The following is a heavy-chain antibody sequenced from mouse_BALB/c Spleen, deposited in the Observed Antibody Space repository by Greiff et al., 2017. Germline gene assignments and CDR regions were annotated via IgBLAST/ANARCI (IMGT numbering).Heavy chain of an antibody. CDR1: GFTFSSYA. J-gene: IGHJ3*01. CDR3: ASQYGDCACFAY. CDR2: ISSGGST. V-gene: IGHV5-6-5*01. D-gene: IGHD2-13*01. Sequence: EVQGVESGGGLVKPGGSLKLSCAASGFTFSSYAMSWVRQTPEKRLEWVASISSGGSTYYPDSVKGRFTISRDNARNILYLQMSSLRSEDTAMYYCASQYGDCACFAYWGQGTLVTVST.